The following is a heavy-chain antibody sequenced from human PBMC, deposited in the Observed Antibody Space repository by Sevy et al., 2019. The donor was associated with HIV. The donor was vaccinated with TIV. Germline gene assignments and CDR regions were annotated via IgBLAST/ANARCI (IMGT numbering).Heavy chain of an antibody. CDR1: GFTFGSYG. D-gene: IGHD6-19*01. CDR3: ARESGSDWYLDF. V-gene: IGHV3-33*01. J-gene: IGHJ4*02. CDR2: IWFDGSNQ. Sequence: GGSLRLSCAASGFTFGSYGMHWVRQAPGKGLEWVAVIWFDGSNQYYGDSVKGRFTISRDNSKNTVYPHMNSLRVDDTAVYYCARESGSDWYLDFWGQGTLVTVSS.